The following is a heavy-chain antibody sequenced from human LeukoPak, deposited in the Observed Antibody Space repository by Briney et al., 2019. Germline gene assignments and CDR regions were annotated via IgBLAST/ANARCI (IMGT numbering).Heavy chain of an antibody. CDR3: ARARNGTLKY. V-gene: IGHV3-30*01. D-gene: IGHD1-26*01. Sequence: PGGSLRLSCAASGFTFSHYAMHWVRQAPGKGLEWVAVISYDGNHKYYADSVKGRFTISRDNSKNTLFVQMNSLRAEDTAVYYCARARNGTLKYWGQGTLVTVCS. CDR1: GFTFSHYA. J-gene: IGHJ4*02. CDR2: ISYDGNHK.